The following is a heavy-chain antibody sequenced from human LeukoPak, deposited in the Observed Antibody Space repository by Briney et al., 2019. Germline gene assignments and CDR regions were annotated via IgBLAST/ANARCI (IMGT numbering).Heavy chain of an antibody. CDR2: INTNTGNP. V-gene: IGHV7-4-1*02. Sequence: ASVKVSCKASGYTFTSYAMNWVRQAPGQGLEWMGWINTNTGNPTYAQGFTGRFVFSLDTSVSTAYLQISSLKAEDTAVYYCARELLWFGELLGLPTGYDYWGQGTLVTVSS. CDR1: GYTFTSYA. CDR3: ARELLWFGELLGLPTGYDY. J-gene: IGHJ4*02. D-gene: IGHD3-10*01.